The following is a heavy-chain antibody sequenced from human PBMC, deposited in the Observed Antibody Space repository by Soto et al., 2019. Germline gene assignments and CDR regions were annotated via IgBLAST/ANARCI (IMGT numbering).Heavy chain of an antibody. Sequence: PVGSLRLSCAASGFTFSSYAMSWVRQAPGKGLEWVSAISGSGGSTYYADSVKGRFTISRDNSKNTLYLQMNSLRAEDTAVYYCAKDQYDFWSGYSHFDYWGQGTLVTVSS. J-gene: IGHJ4*02. D-gene: IGHD3-3*01. CDR1: GFTFSSYA. CDR3: AKDQYDFWSGYSHFDY. CDR2: ISGSGGST. V-gene: IGHV3-23*01.